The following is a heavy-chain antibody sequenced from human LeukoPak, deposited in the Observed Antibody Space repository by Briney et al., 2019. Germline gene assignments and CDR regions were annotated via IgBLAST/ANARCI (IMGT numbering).Heavy chain of an antibody. CDR3: ATRPTPPYYYYYMDV. J-gene: IGHJ6*03. CDR2: INHSGST. Sequence: PSETLSLTCAAYGGSFSGYYWNWIRQPPGKGLEWIGEINHSGSTNYNPSLKSRVTISVDTSKNQFSLKVNSVTAADTAVYYCATRPTPPYYYYYMDVWGKGTTVTVSS. V-gene: IGHV4-34*01. D-gene: IGHD4-23*01. CDR1: GGSFSGYY.